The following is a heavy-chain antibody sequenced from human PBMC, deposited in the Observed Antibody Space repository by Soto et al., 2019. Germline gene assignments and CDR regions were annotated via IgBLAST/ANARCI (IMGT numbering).Heavy chain of an antibody. CDR2: ISGSVTTA. Sequence: GGSLRLSCAASGFVFSSYAMSWVRQAPGKGLEWVSAISGSVTTAYYADSVKGRFFFSRDIPKNTMYLQMNSLRAEDTAVYFCAKTTDGWFSAFEIWGQGTVVTVSS. J-gene: IGHJ3*02. D-gene: IGHD6-19*01. CDR3: AKTTDGWFSAFEI. CDR1: GFVFSSYA. V-gene: IGHV3-23*01.